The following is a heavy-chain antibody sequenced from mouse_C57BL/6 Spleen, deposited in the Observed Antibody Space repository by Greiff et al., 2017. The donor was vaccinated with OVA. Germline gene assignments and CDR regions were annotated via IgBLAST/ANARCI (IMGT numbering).Heavy chain of an antibody. V-gene: IGHV1-64*01. CDR3: AHDGYYRFAY. D-gene: IGHD2-3*01. Sequence: QVQLQQSGAELVKPGASVKLSCKASGYTFTSYWMHWVKQRPGQGLEWIGMIHPNSGSTNYNEKFKSKATLTVDKSSSTAYMQLSSLTSEDSAVYYCAHDGYYRFAYWGQGTLVTVSA. CDR2: IHPNSGST. J-gene: IGHJ3*01. CDR1: GYTFTSYW.